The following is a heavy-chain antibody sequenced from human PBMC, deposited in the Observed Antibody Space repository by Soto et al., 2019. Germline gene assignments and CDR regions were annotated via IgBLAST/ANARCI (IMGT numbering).Heavy chain of an antibody. D-gene: IGHD6-13*01. CDR3: ATSGYSSSADYGY. Sequence: QVQLVQSGAEVRKPGASVKVACKASGYSFTGYYIHRLRQAPGQGLEWMGWINPNSGGASFAQKFQGRVTMTRDTDITTAYMDLTSLRSDDTAVYYCATSGYSSSADYGYWGQGTLVTVSS. CDR2: INPNSGGA. J-gene: IGHJ4*02. CDR1: GYSFTGYY. V-gene: IGHV1-2*02.